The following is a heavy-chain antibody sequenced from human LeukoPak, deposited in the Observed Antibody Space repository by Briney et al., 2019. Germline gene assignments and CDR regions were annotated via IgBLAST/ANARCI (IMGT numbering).Heavy chain of an antibody. V-gene: IGHV4-38-2*01. Sequence: PSETLSLTCAVSGYSISSGYYWGWIRQPPGKGLEWIGSIFHSGSTYYNPSLRSRVTISVDTSKNQFSLKLSSVTAADTAVYYCARSSGVQWLPRGLVGWGQGTLVTVSS. D-gene: IGHD6-19*01. CDR1: GYSISSGYY. J-gene: IGHJ4*02. CDR2: IFHSGST. CDR3: ARSSGVQWLPRGLVG.